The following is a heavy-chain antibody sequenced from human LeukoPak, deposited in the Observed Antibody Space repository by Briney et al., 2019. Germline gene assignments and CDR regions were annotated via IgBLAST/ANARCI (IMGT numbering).Heavy chain of an antibody. CDR1: GGSISSSSYY. Sequence: SETQSLTCTVSGGSISSSSYYWGWIRQPPGKGLEWIGSIYYSGSTYYNPSLKSRVTISVDTSKNQFSLKLSSVTAADTAVYYCARSGGYCSSTSCYPYYYYYYMDVWGKGTTVTVSS. CDR2: IYYSGST. D-gene: IGHD2-2*01. V-gene: IGHV4-39*01. CDR3: ARSGGYCSSTSCYPYYYYYYMDV. J-gene: IGHJ6*03.